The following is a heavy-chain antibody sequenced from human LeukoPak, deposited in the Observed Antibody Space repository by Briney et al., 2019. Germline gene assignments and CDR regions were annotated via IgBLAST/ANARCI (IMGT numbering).Heavy chain of an antibody. V-gene: IGHV3-48*03. D-gene: IGHD2-2*01. CDR2: ISSSGSTI. CDR3: ARIVVPAAIDY. J-gene: IGHJ4*02. Sequence: GGSLRLSCAASGFTSSSYEMNWVRQAPGKGLEWVSYISSSGSTIYYADSVKGRFTISRDNAKNSLYLQMNSLRAEDTAVYYCARIVVPAAIDYWGQGTLVTVSS. CDR1: GFTSSSYE.